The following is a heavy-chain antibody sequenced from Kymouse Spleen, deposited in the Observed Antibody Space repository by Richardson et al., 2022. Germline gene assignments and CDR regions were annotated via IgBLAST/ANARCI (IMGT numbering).Heavy chain of an antibody. CDR3: ARGAVAGTPFFDY. J-gene: IGHJ4*02. Sequence: QVQLQQWGAGLLKPSETLSLTCAVYGGSFSGYYWSWIRQPPGKGLEWIGEINHSGSTNYNPSLKSRVTISVDTSKNQFSLKLSSVTAADTAVYYCARGAVAGTPFFDYWGQGTLVTVSS. V-gene: IGHV4-34*01. D-gene: IGHD6-19*01. CDR1: GGSFSGYY. CDR2: INHSGST.